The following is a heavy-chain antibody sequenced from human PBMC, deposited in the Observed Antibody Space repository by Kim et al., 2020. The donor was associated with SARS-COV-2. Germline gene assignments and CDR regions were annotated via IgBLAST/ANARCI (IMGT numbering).Heavy chain of an antibody. Sequence: SVKVSCKASGGTFTSYTISWVRQAPGQGLEWMGRIIPMLGLPNYAQKFQGKVTITADRSTNTAYMELNSLRSEDTAVYYCARMEGVASSDDDFDVWCQG. V-gene: IGHV1-69*02. D-gene: IGHD2-15*01. CDR1: GGTFTSYT. CDR3: ARMEGVASSDDDFDV. J-gene: IGHJ3*01. CDR2: IIPMLGLP.